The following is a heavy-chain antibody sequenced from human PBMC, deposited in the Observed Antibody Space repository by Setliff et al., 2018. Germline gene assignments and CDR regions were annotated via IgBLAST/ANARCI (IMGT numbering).Heavy chain of an antibody. CDR1: TFSDYG. V-gene: IGHV1-18*01. J-gene: IGHJ4*02. CDR3: LRLVRYCSRTTCQRTPGDEV. Sequence: TFSDYGISWVRLAPGQGLEWMGWISSYNDVTNYEQRFQGRVTMTTDTSASAAYMELRGLRPDDTAIYYCLRLVRYCSRTTCQRTPGDEVWGQGTLVTVSS. D-gene: IGHD2-8*01. CDR2: ISSYNDVT.